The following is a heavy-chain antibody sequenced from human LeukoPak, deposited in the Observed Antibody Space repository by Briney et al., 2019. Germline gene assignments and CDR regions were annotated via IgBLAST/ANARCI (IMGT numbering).Heavy chain of an antibody. CDR2: MNPNSGHT. J-gene: IGHJ4*02. Sequence: ASVKVSCKASGYSLISDDINWVRQATGQGLEWMGWMNPNSGHTGYAQNFQGRVTMTRNTSISTAYMELSSLRSEDTAIYYCARGRSGGPLVDYWGQGTLVTVSS. CDR1: GYSLISDD. V-gene: IGHV1-8*01. CDR3: ARGRSGGPLVDY. D-gene: IGHD5-12*01.